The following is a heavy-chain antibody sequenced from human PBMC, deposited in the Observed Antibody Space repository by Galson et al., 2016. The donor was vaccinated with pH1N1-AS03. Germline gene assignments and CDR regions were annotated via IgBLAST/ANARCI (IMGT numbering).Heavy chain of an antibody. Sequence: SETLSLTCTVSGGSIGVSYWSWIRQSPGRGVEWIGYFYYIANTKYNPSLKSRVTISVDTSENQFSLKLSSVTAADTAVYYCARLSDQVCCHFDLWGRGTLVTVSS. CDR2: FYYIANT. V-gene: IGHV4-59*08. D-gene: IGHD2-2*01. CDR3: ARLSDQVCCHFDL. CDR1: GGSIGVSY. J-gene: IGHJ2*01.